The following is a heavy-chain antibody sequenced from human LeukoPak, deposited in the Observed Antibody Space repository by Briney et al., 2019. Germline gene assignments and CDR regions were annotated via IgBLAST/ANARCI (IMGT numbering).Heavy chain of an antibody. V-gene: IGHV4-39*07. CDR2: INHSGST. D-gene: IGHD2-2*02. CDR3: ARGAMIVVVPAAIIGHYFDY. CDR1: GGSISSSSYY. Sequence: SETLSLTCTVSGGSISSSSYYWGWIRQPPGKGLEWIGEINHSGSTNYNPSLKSRVTISVDTSKNQFSLKLSSVTAADTAVYYCARGAMIVVVPAAIIGHYFDYWGQGTLVTVSS. J-gene: IGHJ4*02.